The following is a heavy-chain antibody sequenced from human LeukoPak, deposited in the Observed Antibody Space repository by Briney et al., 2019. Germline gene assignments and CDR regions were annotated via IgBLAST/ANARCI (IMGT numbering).Heavy chain of an antibody. Sequence: PGGSLRLSCGASGFTHSRYAMTCVRQATGKGVEWVSGISDATFYADSVEGRFTISADNSKNALYLQMHSLRAEDTASYFCAKGAAMLRGSDFFYYMDVWGKGTTVTVSS. CDR3: AKGAAMLRGSDFFYYMDV. D-gene: IGHD2-2*01. CDR1: GFTHSRYA. CDR2: ISDAT. V-gene: IGHV3-23*01. J-gene: IGHJ6*03.